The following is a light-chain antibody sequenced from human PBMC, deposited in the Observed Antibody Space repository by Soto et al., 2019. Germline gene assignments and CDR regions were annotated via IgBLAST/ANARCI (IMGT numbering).Light chain of an antibody. Sequence: DIQMTQSPSSLSASVGDRVTITCRASQGISSSLAWYQHKPGKVPELLIYAASTLHSWVPSRFSGSGSGTDFTLTISSLQPEDVATYYCQEYYSPPLTFGPGTKVNFK. CDR3: QEYYSPPLT. V-gene: IGKV1-27*01. CDR1: QGISSS. J-gene: IGKJ3*01. CDR2: AAS.